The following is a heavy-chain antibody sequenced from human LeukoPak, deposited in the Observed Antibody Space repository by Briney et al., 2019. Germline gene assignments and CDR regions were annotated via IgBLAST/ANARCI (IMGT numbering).Heavy chain of an antibody. CDR3: ARHHASGSYPTIPLY. D-gene: IGHD1-26*01. CDR2: IYYSGST. CDR1: GGSVSSSTYY. Sequence: PSETLSLTCTVSGGSVSSSTYYWGWIRQPPGKGLEWIRTIYYSGSTYYNPSLKSRVTISVDTSKNQFSLRLSSVTAADTAVYYCARHHASGSYPTIPLYWGQGTLVTVSS. J-gene: IGHJ4*02. V-gene: IGHV4-39*01.